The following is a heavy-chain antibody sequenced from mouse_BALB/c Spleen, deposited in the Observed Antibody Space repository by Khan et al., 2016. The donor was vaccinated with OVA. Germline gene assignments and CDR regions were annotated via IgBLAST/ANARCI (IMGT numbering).Heavy chain of an antibody. CDR1: GYTFTDFT. J-gene: IGHJ3*01. CDR3: ARGGGGDRFLY. Sequence: VKLLESGAELVRPGVSVKISCKGSGYTFTDFTMHWVKQSHAMSLEWIGVISTYYGDANYNQKFKGKATMTVDKSSNTAYMDLARLTSEDSAIYYWARGGGGDRFLYWGQGTLVTVSA. V-gene: IGHV1S137*01. CDR2: ISTYYGDA.